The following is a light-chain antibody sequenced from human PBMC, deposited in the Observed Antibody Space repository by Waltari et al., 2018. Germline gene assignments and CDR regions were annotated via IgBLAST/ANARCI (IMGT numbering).Light chain of an antibody. CDR2: GAF. Sequence: ASVGDRVTITCRASQGIDNFLAWYQQKPGKVPRLLIYGAFTLQSGAPSRFSGSMSGTDFTLTITSLQPDDVATYYCQRYDSVPRTFGQGTKVEI. CDR1: QGIDNF. J-gene: IGKJ1*01. CDR3: QRYDSVPRT. V-gene: IGKV1-27*01.